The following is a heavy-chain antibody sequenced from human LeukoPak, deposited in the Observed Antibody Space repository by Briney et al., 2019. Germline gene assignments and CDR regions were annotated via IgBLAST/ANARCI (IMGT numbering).Heavy chain of an antibody. V-gene: IGHV4-4*07. J-gene: IGHJ4*02. D-gene: IGHD2-15*01. Sequence: SETPSLTCTVSGGSISSYYWSWIRQPAGKGLEWIGRIYTSGSTNYNPSLKSRVTISVDTSKNQFSLKLSSVTAADTAVYYCARRGTYCSGGSCYETIDYWGQGTLVTVSS. CDR3: ARRGTYCSGGSCYETIDY. CDR2: IYTSGST. CDR1: GGSISSYY.